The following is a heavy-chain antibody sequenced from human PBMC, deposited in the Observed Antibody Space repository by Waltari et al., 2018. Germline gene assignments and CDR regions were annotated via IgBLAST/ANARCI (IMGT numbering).Heavy chain of an antibody. V-gene: IGHV4-34*01. CDR1: GGSFRGYY. CDR2: INHSGST. CDR3: ARTTVSYYYMDV. J-gene: IGHJ6*03. D-gene: IGHD1-26*01. Sequence: QVQLQQWGAGLLKPSETLSPTCAVYGGSFRGYYWSWIRQPPGKGLGCIGEINHSGSTNYNPSLKSRVTISVDTSKNQFSLKLSSVTAADTAVYYCARTTVSYYYMDVWGKGTTVTVSS.